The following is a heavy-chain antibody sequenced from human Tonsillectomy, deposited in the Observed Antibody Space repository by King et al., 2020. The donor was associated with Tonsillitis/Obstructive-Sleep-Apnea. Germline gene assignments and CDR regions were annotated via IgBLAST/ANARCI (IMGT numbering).Heavy chain of an antibody. CDR2: IGTSGDT. D-gene: IGHD6-19*01. CDR3: ARGWPGGYSSGGGMDV. Sequence: EGQLVQSGGGLVQPGGSLRLSCAASGFTFSSYDMHWVRQAPGKGLEWVSTIGTSGDTYYPGSVKGRFTISRENAKNSLYLQLNSLRAGDMAGYYWARGWPGGYSSGGGMDVGGKGTTVSVSS. V-gene: IGHV3-13*01. CDR1: GFTFSSYD. J-gene: IGHJ6*04.